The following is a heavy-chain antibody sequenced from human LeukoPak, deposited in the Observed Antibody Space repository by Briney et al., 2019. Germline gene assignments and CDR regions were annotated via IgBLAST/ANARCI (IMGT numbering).Heavy chain of an antibody. CDR1: GFTFSDYY. CDR2: ISHSSGFT. D-gene: IGHD3-10*01. Sequence: GGSLRLSCAASGFTFSDYYMSWIRQAPGQGLEWVAYISHSSGFTNYADSVKGRFAISRDNAKNSLYLQMNSLRREDTAVYYCASRTNSGPPFWGQGTLVTVSS. CDR3: ASRTNSGPPF. J-gene: IGHJ1*01. V-gene: IGHV3-11*06.